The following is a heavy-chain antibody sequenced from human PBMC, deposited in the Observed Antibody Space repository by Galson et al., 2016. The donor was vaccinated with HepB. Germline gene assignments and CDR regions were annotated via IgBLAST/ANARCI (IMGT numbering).Heavy chain of an antibody. D-gene: IGHD2-8*02. CDR2: TYYNSKWYN. CDR1: GDSVSSNSAA. CDR3: ARLYWGLRAFDI. Sequence: CAISGDSVSSNSAAWNWIRQSPSRGLEWLGRTYYNSKWYNDYAASVKSRITINPDTSKNQFSLQLNSVIPEDTAVYYCARLYWGLRAFDIWGQGTMVTVSS. V-gene: IGHV6-1*01. J-gene: IGHJ3*02.